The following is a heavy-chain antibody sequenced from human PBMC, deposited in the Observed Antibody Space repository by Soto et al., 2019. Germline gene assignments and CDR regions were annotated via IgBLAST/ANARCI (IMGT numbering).Heavy chain of an antibody. J-gene: IGHJ3*01. D-gene: IGHD3-3*01. CDR2: ISGSADGT. V-gene: IGHV3-23*01. CDR1: GFTFDSYA. CDR3: AKDTVGGYSFWSGYYSDGLDV. Sequence: EVKLLESGGGLAQPGGSLRLSCVGSGFTFDSYAISWVRQAPGGRLQWIAAISGSADGTDYAHSVRGRFTISRDNAKKTVHLQMDSLGVEDTAVYFCAKDTVGGYSFWSGYYSDGLDVWGQGTLVSVS.